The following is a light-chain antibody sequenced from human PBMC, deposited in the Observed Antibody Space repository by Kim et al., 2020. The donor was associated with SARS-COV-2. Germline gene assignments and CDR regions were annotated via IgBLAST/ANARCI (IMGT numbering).Light chain of an antibody. Sequence: QSALTQPASVSGSPGQSITISCTGTSSDAGGYNYVSWYQQHPGKAPKLMIYDVDKRPSGVSDRFSGSKSGDTASLTISGLQAEDETDYYCSSYTSSGTQVVFGGGTKVTVL. CDR2: DVD. CDR3: SSYTSSGTQVV. V-gene: IGLV2-14*03. J-gene: IGLJ2*01. CDR1: SSDAGGYNY.